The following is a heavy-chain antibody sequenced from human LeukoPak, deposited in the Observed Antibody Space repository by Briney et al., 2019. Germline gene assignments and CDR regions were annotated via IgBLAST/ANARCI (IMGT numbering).Heavy chain of an antibody. CDR2: ISGSGGST. Sequence: GGSLRLSCVASGFTFSSYTMSWVRQAPGKGLEWVSAISGSGGSTYYADSVKGRFTISRDNSKNTLYLQMNSLRAEDTAVYYCAKDSYYDFWSGYANSDYWGQGTLVTVSS. V-gene: IGHV3-23*01. J-gene: IGHJ4*02. D-gene: IGHD3-3*01. CDR1: GFTFSSYT. CDR3: AKDSYYDFWSGYANSDY.